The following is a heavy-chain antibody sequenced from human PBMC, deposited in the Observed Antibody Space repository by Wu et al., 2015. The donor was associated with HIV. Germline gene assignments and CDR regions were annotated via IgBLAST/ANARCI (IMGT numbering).Heavy chain of an antibody. CDR2: INPDSGDT. J-gene: IGHJ6*02. CDR3: ARMRGHLLRYSYGMDV. Sequence: QVQLVQSGTAARKAWGLSEGLLRSLWIHFQRLSNPLDATGPGQGLEWMGWINPDSGDTNYAQKFRGRVTMTRDTSINTAYLEFTRLRSDDTAMYYCARMRGHLLRYSYGMDVWGQGTTVTVAS. D-gene: IGHD2-15*01. CDR1: IHFQRLS. V-gene: IGHV1-2*02.